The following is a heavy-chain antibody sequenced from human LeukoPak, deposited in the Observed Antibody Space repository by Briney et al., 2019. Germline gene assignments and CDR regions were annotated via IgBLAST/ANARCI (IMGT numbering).Heavy chain of an antibody. V-gene: IGHV1-2*06. CDR2: INPNSGGT. CDR1: GYTFTGYY. D-gene: IGHD6-13*01. Sequence: GASVKVSCKASGYTFTGYYMHWVRQAPGQGLEWMGRINPNSGGTNYAQKFQGRVTMTRDTSISTAYMELSSLRSEDTAVYYCATARLISSSWLNFDYWGQGTLVTVSS. J-gene: IGHJ4*02. CDR3: ATARLISSSWLNFDY.